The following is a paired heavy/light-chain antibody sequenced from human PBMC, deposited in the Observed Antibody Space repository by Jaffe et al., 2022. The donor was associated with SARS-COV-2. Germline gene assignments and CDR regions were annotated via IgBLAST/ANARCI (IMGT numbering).Light chain of an antibody. Sequence: EIQMTQSPSSLSASVGDRVTITCRASQAISNYLAWYQQKPGKAPKSLIYGASTLQSGVPSKFIGSGSGTNFTLTITTLQPEDSATYHCQQYNSYPRTFGQGTKVEVK. CDR3: QQYNSYPRT. CDR2: GAS. CDR1: QAISNY. J-gene: IGKJ2*01. V-gene: IGKV1-16*02.
Heavy chain of an antibody. CDR2: INHSGST. Sequence: QAQLQQWGAGLLKPSETLSLTCAVYGGSFSGYYWSWIRQPPGKGLEWIGEINHSGSTNYNPSLKSRVTISVDTSRKQFSLKLSLVTAADTAVYYCARGPYYYDSMNDKWGQGTLVTVSS. D-gene: IGHD3-22*01. J-gene: IGHJ4*02. CDR1: GGSFSGYY. V-gene: IGHV4-34*01. CDR3: ARGPYYYDSMNDK.